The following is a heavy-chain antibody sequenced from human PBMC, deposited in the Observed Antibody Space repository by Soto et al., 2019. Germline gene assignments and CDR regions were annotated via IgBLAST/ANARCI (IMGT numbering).Heavy chain of an antibody. Sequence: GASVKVSCKASGCTFTSYGISWVRQAPGQGLEWMGWISAYNGNTNYAQKLQGRVTMTTDTSTSTAYMELRSLRSDDTAVYYCARQLVLITMVRGPCMDVWGQGTTVTVSS. V-gene: IGHV1-18*01. J-gene: IGHJ6*02. CDR2: ISAYNGNT. D-gene: IGHD3-10*01. CDR3: ARQLVLITMVRGPCMDV. CDR1: GCTFTSYG.